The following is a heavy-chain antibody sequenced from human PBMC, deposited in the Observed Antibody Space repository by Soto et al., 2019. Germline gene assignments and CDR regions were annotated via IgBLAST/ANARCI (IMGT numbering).Heavy chain of an antibody. D-gene: IGHD1-26*01. Sequence: ASVKVSCKASGYTFTSYATHWVRQTPGQRLEWMGWINADNGNTKYSQKFQGRVTITRDTSASTAYMELSSLRSEDTAVYYCARGSKWELPPFDYWGQGTLVTVCS. V-gene: IGHV1-3*01. CDR2: INADNGNT. CDR3: ARGSKWELPPFDY. J-gene: IGHJ4*02. CDR1: GYTFTSYA.